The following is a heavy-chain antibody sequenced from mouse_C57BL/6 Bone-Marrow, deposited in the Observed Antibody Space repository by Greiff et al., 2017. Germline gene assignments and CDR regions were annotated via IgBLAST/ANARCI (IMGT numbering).Heavy chain of an antibody. V-gene: IGHV8-12*01. CDR2: IYWDDDK. J-gene: IGHJ2*01. D-gene: IGHD1-1*01. CDR3: ARRALGGSSVDY. CDR1: GFSLTTSGMG. Sequence: QVTLKESGPGLSQPSQSLSLTCSFSGFSLTTSGMGVSWIRHPSGQGLEWLAHIYWDDDKCYNPSLKSPPTISKDTSSNQVFLRITSVDTADTATYYGARRALGGSSVDYWGQGTTLTVSS.